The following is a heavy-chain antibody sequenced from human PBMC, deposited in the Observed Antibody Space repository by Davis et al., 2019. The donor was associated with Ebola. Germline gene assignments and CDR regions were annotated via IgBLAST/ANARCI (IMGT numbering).Heavy chain of an antibody. CDR1: GYTFTGYG. CDR3: ARDLGRYDDH. CDR2: IIPMVGTA. V-gene: IGHV1-69*04. J-gene: IGHJ4*02. D-gene: IGHD1-26*01. Sequence: AASVKVSCKASGYTFTGYGISWVRQAPGQGLEWMGRIIPMVGTATYAQKFQGRVTITADKSTSTAYMEMSGLRSEDTAVYYCARDLGRYDDHWGQGTLVTVSS.